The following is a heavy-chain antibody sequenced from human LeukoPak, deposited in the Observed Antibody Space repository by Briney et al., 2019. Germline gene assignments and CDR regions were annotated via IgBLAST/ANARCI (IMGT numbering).Heavy chain of an antibody. CDR3: TTRPPYDILPGLSGHISYYFGY. D-gene: IGHD3-9*01. CDR2: IKSKTDGGTT. Sequence: GGSLRLSCAASGFTFSNAWMSWVRQAPGKGLEWVGRIKSKTDGGTTDYAAPVKGRFTISRDDSKNTLYLQMNSLKTEDTAVYYCTTRPPYDILPGLSGHISYYFGYWGQGTLVTVSA. J-gene: IGHJ4*02. CDR1: GFTFSNAW. V-gene: IGHV3-15*01.